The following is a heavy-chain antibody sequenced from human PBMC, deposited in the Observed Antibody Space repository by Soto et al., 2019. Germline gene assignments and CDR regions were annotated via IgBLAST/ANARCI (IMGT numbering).Heavy chain of an antibody. Sequence: QVQLVQSGAEVKKPGASVKVSCKASGYTFTSYGISWVRQAPGQGLEWMGWISAYNGNTNYAQKLQGRVTMTPDTSTSTAYMELRRLRSDDTAVYYCARDDPTMILVVITQGPAYYFDYWGQGTLVTVSS. J-gene: IGHJ4*02. CDR2: ISAYNGNT. CDR1: GYTFTSYG. CDR3: ARDDPTMILVVITQGPAYYFDY. D-gene: IGHD3-22*01. V-gene: IGHV1-18*01.